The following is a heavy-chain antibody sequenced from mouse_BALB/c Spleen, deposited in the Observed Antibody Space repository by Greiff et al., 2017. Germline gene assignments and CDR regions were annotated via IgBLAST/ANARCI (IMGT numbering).Heavy chain of an antibody. V-gene: IGHV5-17*02. Sequence: DVQLVESGGGLVQPGGSRKLSCAASGFTFSSFGMHWVRQAPEKGLEWVAYISSGSSTIYYADTVKGRFTISRDNPKNTLFLQMTSLRSEDTAMYYCARSRNSWFAYWGQGTLVTVSA. CDR3: ARSRNSWFAY. CDR2: ISSGSSTI. D-gene: IGHD2-1*01. CDR1: GFTFSSFG. J-gene: IGHJ3*01.